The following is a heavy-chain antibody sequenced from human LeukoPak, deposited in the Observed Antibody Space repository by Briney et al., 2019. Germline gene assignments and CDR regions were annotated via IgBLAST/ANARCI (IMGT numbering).Heavy chain of an antibody. V-gene: IGHV3-74*01. Sequence: GGSLRLSCAASGFTFSSYWMHWVRQAPGKGLVWVSRINSDGSSTSYADSVKGRFTISRDNAKHTLYLQMNSLRAEDTAVYYRARDPDSSGYPGYWGQGTLVTVSS. CDR2: INSDGSST. J-gene: IGHJ4*02. CDR1: GFTFSSYW. CDR3: ARDPDSSGYPGY. D-gene: IGHD3-22*01.